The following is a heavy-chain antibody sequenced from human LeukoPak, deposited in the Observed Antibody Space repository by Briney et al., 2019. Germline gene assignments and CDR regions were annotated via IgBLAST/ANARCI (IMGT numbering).Heavy chain of an antibody. Sequence: HGGSLKISCKGSGYSFTSYWIGWVRQMPGRGLEWMGIIYPGDSDTRYSPSFQGQVTISADKSISTAYLQWSSLKASDTAMYYCARHPYYYDSSGQSAFDYWGQGTLVTVSS. CDR3: ARHPYYYDSSGQSAFDY. CDR2: IYPGDSDT. CDR1: GYSFTSYW. D-gene: IGHD3-22*01. J-gene: IGHJ4*02. V-gene: IGHV5-51*01.